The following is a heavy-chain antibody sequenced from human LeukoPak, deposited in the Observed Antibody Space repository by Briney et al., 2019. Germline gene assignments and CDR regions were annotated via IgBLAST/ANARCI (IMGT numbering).Heavy chain of an antibody. CDR2: INHSGST. D-gene: IGHD3-22*01. V-gene: IGHV4-34*01. Sequence: SETLSLTCAVYGGSFSGYYWSWIRQPPGKGLEWIGEINHSGSTNYNPSLKSRVTISVDTSKKQFSLKLSSVTAADTAVYYCVTYYFDSSGPKKNYWGQGTLVTVSS. CDR3: VTYYFDSSGPKKNY. CDR1: GGSFSGYY. J-gene: IGHJ4*02.